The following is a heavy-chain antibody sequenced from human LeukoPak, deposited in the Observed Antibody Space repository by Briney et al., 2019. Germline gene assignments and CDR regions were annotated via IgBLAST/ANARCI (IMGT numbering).Heavy chain of an antibody. Sequence: PGGSLRLSCAASGFTFSSYAMHWFRQAPGKGLEWVAVISYDGSNKYYADSVKGRFTISRDNAKNSLYLQMNSLRAEDTALYYCAKEPGIVAAGVFDYWGQGTLVTVSS. J-gene: IGHJ4*02. CDR3: AKEPGIVAAGVFDY. CDR1: GFTFSSYA. D-gene: IGHD6-13*01. CDR2: ISYDGSNK. V-gene: IGHV3-30-3*01.